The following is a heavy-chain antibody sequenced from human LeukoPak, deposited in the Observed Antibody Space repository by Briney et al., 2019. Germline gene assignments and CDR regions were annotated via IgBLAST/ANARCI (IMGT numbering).Heavy chain of an antibody. V-gene: IGHV3-23*01. CDR1: GFTFSSYA. J-gene: IGHJ4*02. CDR2: ISVSGEKK. D-gene: IGHD3-10*01. CDR3: AKYGSGSYYNGLF. Sequence: GGSLRLSCAPSGFTFSSYAMTWVRHAPGKGLQWVSTISVSGEKKYYAVSVKGRFTISRDISKSTLYLQMNSLRDEDTAIYYCAKYGSGSYYNGLFWGQGTLVTVSS.